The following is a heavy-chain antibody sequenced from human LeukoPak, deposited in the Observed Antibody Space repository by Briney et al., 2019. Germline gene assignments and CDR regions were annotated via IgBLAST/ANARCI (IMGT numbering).Heavy chain of an antibody. V-gene: IGHV3-53*01. D-gene: IGHD6-13*01. CDR3: ARESGIAAAGTGFDH. J-gene: IGHJ4*02. Sequence: PGGSLRLSCAASGFTVSSNYMSWVRQAPGKGLEWVSVIYSGGSTYYADSVKGRFTISRDNSKNTLYLQMNSLRAEDTAVYYCARESGIAAAGTGFDHWGQGTLVTVSS. CDR1: GFTVSSNY. CDR2: IYSGGST.